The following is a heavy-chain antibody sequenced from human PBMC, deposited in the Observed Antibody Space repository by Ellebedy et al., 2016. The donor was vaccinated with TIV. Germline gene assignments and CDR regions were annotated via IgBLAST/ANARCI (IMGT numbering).Heavy chain of an antibody. CDR1: GFKFTNYG. D-gene: IGHD3-10*01. Sequence: ASVKVSCKASGFKFTNYGFTWLRQAPGQGLEWMGWISAYNGDTNYAQKFQGRVTMTTDTSTSTAYLELRTLKSDDTAVYYCVGILGSGNYYIDYWGQGALITVSS. CDR3: VGILGSGNYYIDY. CDR2: ISAYNGDT. V-gene: IGHV1-18*04. J-gene: IGHJ4*02.